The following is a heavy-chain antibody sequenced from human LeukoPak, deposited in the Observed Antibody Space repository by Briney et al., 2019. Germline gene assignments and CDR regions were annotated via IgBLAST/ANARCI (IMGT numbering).Heavy chain of an antibody. D-gene: IGHD3-16*01. CDR3: ARVWVTPYYYYGMDV. Sequence: SVKVSCKASGYTFTSYGISWVRQAPGQGLEWMGGIIPIFGTANYAQKFQGRVTITADESTSTAYMELSSLRSEDTAVYYCARVWVTPYYYYGMDVWGQGTTVTVSS. CDR2: IIPIFGTA. V-gene: IGHV1-69*13. J-gene: IGHJ6*02. CDR1: GYTFTSYG.